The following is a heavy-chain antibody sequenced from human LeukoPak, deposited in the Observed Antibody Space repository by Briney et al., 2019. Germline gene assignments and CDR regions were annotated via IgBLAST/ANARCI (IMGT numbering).Heavy chain of an antibody. D-gene: IGHD7-27*01. Sequence: PGGSLRLSCAASGFTFSSYAMSWVRQAPGKGLEWVSATSGSDGTTYYADSVKGRFTISRDNSKNTLYLQMDSLRAEDTAVYYCARGKTGDSWGQGTLDTVSS. CDR1: GFTFSSYA. CDR3: ARGKTGDS. V-gene: IGHV3-23*01. J-gene: IGHJ4*02. CDR2: TSGSDGTT.